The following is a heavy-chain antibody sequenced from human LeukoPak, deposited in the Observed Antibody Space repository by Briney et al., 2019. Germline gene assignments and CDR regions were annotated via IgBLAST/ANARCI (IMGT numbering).Heavy chain of an antibody. Sequence: QPGGSLRLSCAASGFTFSSYEMNWVRQAPGKGLEWVSYISSSGSTIYYADSVKGRFTISRDNAKNSLYLQMNSLRAEDTAVYYCARKVGTWRDGDSVYYYYYYMDVWGKGTTVTVSS. CDR3: ARKVGTWRDGDSVYYYYYYMDV. J-gene: IGHJ6*03. D-gene: IGHD4-17*01. V-gene: IGHV3-48*03. CDR1: GFTFSSYE. CDR2: ISSSGSTI.